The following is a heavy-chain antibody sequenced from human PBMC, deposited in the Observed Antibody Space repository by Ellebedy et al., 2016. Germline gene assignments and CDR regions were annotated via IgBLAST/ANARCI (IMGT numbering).Heavy chain of an antibody. CDR2: VFHTGTS. J-gene: IGHJ3*01. D-gene: IGHD6-19*01. CDR3: AKWNGGWYAFEV. Sequence: SETLSLTCNVSGGSVSSDYWNWIRRPPGKGLEWIGYVFHTGTSYDNPSLKRRVTRSVDTSKSQFSLRLTSVSAADTAVYYCAKWNGGWYAFEVWGQGTLVTVSS. CDR1: GGSVSSDY. V-gene: IGHV4-59*02.